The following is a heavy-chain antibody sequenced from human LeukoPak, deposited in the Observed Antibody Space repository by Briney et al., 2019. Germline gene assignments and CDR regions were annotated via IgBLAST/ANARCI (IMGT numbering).Heavy chain of an antibody. D-gene: IGHD5-18*01. CDR1: GGSISSYY. CDR2: IYYSGST. Sequence: SETLSLTCTVSGGSISSYYWSWIRQPPGKGLEWIGYIYYSGSTNYNPSLKSRVTISVDTSKNQFSLKLSSVTAADTAVYYCARGGYSYGYSTFDYWGQGTLVTVSS. J-gene: IGHJ4*02. CDR3: ARGGYSYGYSTFDY. V-gene: IGHV4-59*01.